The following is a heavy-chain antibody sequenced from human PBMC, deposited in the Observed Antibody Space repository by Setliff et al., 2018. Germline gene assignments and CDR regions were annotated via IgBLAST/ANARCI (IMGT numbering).Heavy chain of an antibody. CDR2: IYRNGNT. Sequence: SETLSLTCSVSDFSINSGYYWGWIRQSPGEGLEWIGSIYRNGNTYYNPSLKSRVTISVDTSKNQLSLKPNSVTAADTAVYYCARQIDYGDFQYFDYWGQGTLVTVSS. CDR1: DFSINSGYY. D-gene: IGHD4-17*01. J-gene: IGHJ4*02. V-gene: IGHV4-38-2*01. CDR3: ARQIDYGDFQYFDY.